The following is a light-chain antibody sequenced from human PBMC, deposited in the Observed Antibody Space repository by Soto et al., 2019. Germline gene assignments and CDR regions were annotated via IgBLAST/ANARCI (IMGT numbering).Light chain of an antibody. CDR1: SSDVGGYNY. CDR3: CSYAGSYFV. J-gene: IGLJ1*01. Sequence: QSALTQPRSVSGSPGQSVTISCTGTSSDVGGYNYVSWYQQHPGRAPKFMIYDVTKRPSGVPDRFSGSKSDNTASLTISGLQVEDEADYYCCSYAGSYFVFGTGTKVTVL. CDR2: DVT. V-gene: IGLV2-11*01.